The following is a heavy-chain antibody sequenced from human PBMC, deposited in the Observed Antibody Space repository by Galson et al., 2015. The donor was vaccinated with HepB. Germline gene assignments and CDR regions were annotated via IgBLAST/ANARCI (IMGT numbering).Heavy chain of an antibody. CDR1: GFSFSTYS. V-gene: IGHV3-48*01. J-gene: IGHJ3*01. CDR2: ISWTPSNT. Sequence: SLRLSCAASGFSFSTYSMNWIRQAPGKGLEWISYISWTPSNTKYADSVKGRLIIARDNAKNSLFLQMNTLRAEDTAVYYCVRDFKYSFDVWGPGTMVSVSS. D-gene: IGHD2/OR15-2a*01. CDR3: VRDFKYSFDV.